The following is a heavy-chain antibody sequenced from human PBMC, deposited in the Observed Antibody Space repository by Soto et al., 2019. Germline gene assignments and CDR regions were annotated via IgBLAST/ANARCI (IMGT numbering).Heavy chain of an antibody. CDR2: IYYSGST. J-gene: IGHJ6*02. D-gene: IGHD5-12*01. CDR1: GGSISSGGYY. CDR3: ARDGWVKATPRPYYYYGMDV. Sequence: QVQLQESGPGLVKPPQTLSLTCTVSGGSISSGGYYWSWIRQHPGKGLEWIGYIYYSGSTYYNPSLKSRVTISVDTSKNQFSLKLSSVTAADTAVYYCARDGWVKATPRPYYYYGMDVWGQGTTVTVSS. V-gene: IGHV4-31*03.